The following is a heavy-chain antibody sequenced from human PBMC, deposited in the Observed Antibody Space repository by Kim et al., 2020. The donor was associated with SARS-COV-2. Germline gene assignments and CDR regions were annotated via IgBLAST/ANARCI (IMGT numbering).Heavy chain of an antibody. CDR2: TYYGSKWYN. J-gene: IGHJ6*02. V-gene: IGHV6-1*01. CDR3: ARRNRNAVNKNMDV. CDR1: GDSVSSNRAI. D-gene: IGHD3-16*02. Sequence: SQTLSLTCAISGDSVSSNRAIWNWIRQSPSRGLEWLGRTYYGSKWYNDYAVSVKSRISINPDTSKNQFSLQLNSVTLEDTAIYYCARRNRNAVNKNMDVWGQGTTVTVSS.